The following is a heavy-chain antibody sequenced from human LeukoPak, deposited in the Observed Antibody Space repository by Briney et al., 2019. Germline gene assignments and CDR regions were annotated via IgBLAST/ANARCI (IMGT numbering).Heavy chain of an antibody. J-gene: IGHJ5*02. V-gene: IGHV4-34*01. CDR2: INHSGST. CDR3: ARIGYSYGAAS. CDR1: GGSCSGYY. Sequence: SETLSLTCAVYGGSCSGYYWSWIRQPPGKGLEWIGEINHSGSTNYNPSLKSRVTISVDTSKNQFSLKLSSVTAADTAVYYCARIGYSYGAASWGQGTLVTVSS. D-gene: IGHD5-18*01.